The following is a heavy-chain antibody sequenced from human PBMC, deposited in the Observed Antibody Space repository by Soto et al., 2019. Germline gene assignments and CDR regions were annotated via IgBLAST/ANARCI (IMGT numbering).Heavy chain of an antibody. CDR3: SSHEDCTMVRGVIIEALYAFDI. Sequence: GESLKISCKGSGYSFTSYWIGWVRQMPGKGLEWMGIIYPGDSDTRYSPSFQGQVTISADKSISTAYLQWSSLKASDTAMYYCSSHEDCTMVRGVIIEALYAFDIWGQGTMVTVSS. V-gene: IGHV5-51*01. CDR1: GYSFTSYW. CDR2: IYPGDSDT. J-gene: IGHJ3*02. D-gene: IGHD3-10*01.